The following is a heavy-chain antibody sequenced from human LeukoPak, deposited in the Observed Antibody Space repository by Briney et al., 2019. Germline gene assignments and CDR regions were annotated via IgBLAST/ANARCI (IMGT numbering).Heavy chain of an antibody. D-gene: IGHD4-23*01. CDR1: GGSFSGYY. CDR2: IYYGGST. J-gene: IGHJ6*02. Sequence: QSSETLSLTCAVYGGSFSGYYWSWIRQPPGKGLEWIGYIYYGGSTNYNPSLKSRVTISIDTSKNQFSLKLSSVTAADTAVYYCARLGIYGGNSLYYYYGMDVWGQGTTVTVSS. CDR3: ARLGIYGGNSLYYYYGMDV. V-gene: IGHV4-59*08.